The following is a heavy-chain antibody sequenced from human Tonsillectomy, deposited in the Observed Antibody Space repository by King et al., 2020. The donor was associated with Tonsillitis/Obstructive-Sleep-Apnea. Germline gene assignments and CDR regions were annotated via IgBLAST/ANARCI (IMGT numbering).Heavy chain of an antibody. D-gene: IGHD1-26*01. Sequence: VQLVQSGAEVKKPGASVKVSCKASGYTFTNYDINWVRQATGQGLEWMGWMNPYSGNTGYAQKFQGRVTMTRNTSISTAYMELSSLGSEDTAVYYWAMGIGIYYAGRDYWGQGTLVTVSS. CDR3: AMGIGIYYAGRDY. J-gene: IGHJ4*02. V-gene: IGHV1-8*01. CDR1: GYTFTNYD. CDR2: MNPYSGNT.